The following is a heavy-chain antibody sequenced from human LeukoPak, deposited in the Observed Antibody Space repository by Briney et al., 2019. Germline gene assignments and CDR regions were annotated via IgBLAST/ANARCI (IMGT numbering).Heavy chain of an antibody. V-gene: IGHV4-61*02. Sequence: SETLSLTCTVSGGSISSGSYYWSWIRQPAGKGLEWIERIYTSGSTNYNPSLKSRVTISVDTSKNQFSLKLSSVTAADTAVYYCARVRQHLPYYYYGMDVWGQGTTVTVSS. D-gene: IGHD6-13*01. CDR1: GGSISSGSYY. CDR2: IYTSGST. J-gene: IGHJ6*02. CDR3: ARVRQHLPYYYYGMDV.